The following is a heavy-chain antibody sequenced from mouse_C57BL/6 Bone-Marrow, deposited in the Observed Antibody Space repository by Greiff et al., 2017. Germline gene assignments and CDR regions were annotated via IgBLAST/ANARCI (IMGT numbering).Heavy chain of an antibody. Sequence: VKLQQPGAELVKPGASVKVSCKASGYTFTSYWMHWVKQRPGQGLEWIGRIHPSDSDTNYNQKFKGKATLTVDKSSSTAYMQLSNLTSEDSAVCYCAIAGTEAYWGQGTLVTVSA. D-gene: IGHD4-1*01. CDR2: IHPSDSDT. J-gene: IGHJ3*01. CDR1: GYTFTSYW. V-gene: IGHV1-74*04. CDR3: AIAGTEAY.